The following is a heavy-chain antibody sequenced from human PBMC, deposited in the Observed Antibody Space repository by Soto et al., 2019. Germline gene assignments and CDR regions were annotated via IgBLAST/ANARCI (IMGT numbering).Heavy chain of an antibody. Sequence: GGSLRLSCAASGFTFSNYAVTWVRQAPGKGLEWVSTISGSGGSIYYADSVKGRFTISRDNAKNSLYLQMNSLRAEDTAVYYCARDRNSFGGSYEGYWGQGTLVTVSS. CDR2: ISGSGGSI. CDR1: GFTFSNYA. D-gene: IGHD1-26*01. V-gene: IGHV3-23*01. CDR3: ARDRNSFGGSYEGY. J-gene: IGHJ4*02.